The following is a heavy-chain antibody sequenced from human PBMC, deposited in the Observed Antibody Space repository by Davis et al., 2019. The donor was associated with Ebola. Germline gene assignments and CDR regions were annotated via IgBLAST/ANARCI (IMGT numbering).Heavy chain of an antibody. V-gene: IGHV3-23*01. D-gene: IGHD1-26*01. Sequence: GESLKISCAASGFIFSNCAMYWVRQAPGKGLEWVSIIGTGHDTYYADSVKGRFTISRDNSKNTVYMQMHHLRAEDTAVYYCASREVGLHNLYWGEGTLVSVSS. J-gene: IGHJ4*02. CDR1: GFIFSNCA. CDR3: ASREVGLHNLY. CDR2: IGTGHDT.